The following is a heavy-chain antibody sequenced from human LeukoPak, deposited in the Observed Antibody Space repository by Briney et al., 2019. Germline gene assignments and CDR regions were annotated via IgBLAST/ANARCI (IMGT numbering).Heavy chain of an antibody. Sequence: GESLKISCKGSGYSFTSYWIGWVRQMPGKGLEWMGIIYPGDSDTRYSPSFQGQVTISADKSISTAYLQWSSLKASDTAMYYCARSTNYYGSGSSFCDIDYWGQGTLVTVSS. CDR1: GYSFTSYW. CDR3: ARSTNYYGSGSSFCDIDY. D-gene: IGHD3-10*01. CDR2: IYPGDSDT. V-gene: IGHV5-51*01. J-gene: IGHJ4*02.